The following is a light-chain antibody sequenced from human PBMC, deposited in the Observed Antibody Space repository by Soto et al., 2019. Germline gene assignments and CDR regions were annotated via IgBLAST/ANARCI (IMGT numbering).Light chain of an antibody. Sequence: QSVLTQAPSASETPGQRVTISCSGGSSNIGRNTVNWYQQLPGTAPKLLIYGNNNRPSGVPDRFSGSKSGTSASLAITGLQAEDEADYYCQSYDSSLSAPLFGTGTKVTVL. CDR1: SSNIGRNT. CDR3: QSYDSSLSAPL. J-gene: IGLJ1*01. CDR2: GNN. V-gene: IGLV1-40*01.